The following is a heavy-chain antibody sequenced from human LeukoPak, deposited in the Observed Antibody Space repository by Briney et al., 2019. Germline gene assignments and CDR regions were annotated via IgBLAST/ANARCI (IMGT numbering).Heavy chain of an antibody. CDR3: AKNPLTSAMVEFDY. J-gene: IGHJ4*02. V-gene: IGHV3-23*01. D-gene: IGHD5-18*01. CDR1: GFTFLNYA. CDR2: ISGRDDTTYYTDSPEGST. Sequence: GGSLRLSCEASGFTFLNYAMSWVRHAPGKGLQWVSVISGRDDTTYYTDSPEGSTYYTNSAEGRITISRDNSKNTLYQQMNSLRAEDTAVYYCAKNPLTSAMVEFDYWGQGTLVTVSS.